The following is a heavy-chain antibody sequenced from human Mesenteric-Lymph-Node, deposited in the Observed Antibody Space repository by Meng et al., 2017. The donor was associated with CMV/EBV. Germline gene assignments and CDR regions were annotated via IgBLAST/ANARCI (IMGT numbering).Heavy chain of an antibody. CDR1: MISSNW. CDR2: IYHSGST. D-gene: IGHD3-3*01. J-gene: IGHJ4*02. CDR3: ARVRVSDDFWGGYGNYFDY. Sequence: MISSNWWSCVRQPPGKGLEWIGEIYHSGSTNYNPSLKSRVTISVDKSKNQFSLKLSSVTAADTAVYYCARVRVSDDFWGGYGNYFDYWGQGTLVTVSS. V-gene: IGHV4-4*02.